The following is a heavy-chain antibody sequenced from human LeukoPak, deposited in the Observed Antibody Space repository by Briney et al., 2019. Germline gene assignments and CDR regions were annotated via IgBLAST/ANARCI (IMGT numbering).Heavy chain of an antibody. CDR3: AKGATYYYYYYMDV. J-gene: IGHJ6*03. Sequence: GRSLRLSCAASGFTFDDYAMHWVRQAPGKGLEWVSGISWNGGSIGYADSVKGRFTISRDNAKNSLYLQMNSLRAEDTALYYCAKGATYYYYYYMDVWGKGTTVTVSS. V-gene: IGHV3-9*01. CDR1: GFTFDDYA. CDR2: ISWNGGSI.